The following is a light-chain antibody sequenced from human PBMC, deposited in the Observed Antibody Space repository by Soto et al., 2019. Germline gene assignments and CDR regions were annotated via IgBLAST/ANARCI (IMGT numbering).Light chain of an antibody. CDR3: QLYYRSAT. V-gene: IGKV4-1*01. CDR2: WAS. Sequence: DIVMTQSPDSLAVSLGERATINCKSSQSVLYSSNNKNYLAWYQQKPGQPLKLLMYWASTRESGVPDRFSGSGSGTDFTRTISSLQAEDVVVYYCQLYYRSATFGQGTKVEIK. CDR1: QSVLYSSNNKNY. J-gene: IGKJ1*01.